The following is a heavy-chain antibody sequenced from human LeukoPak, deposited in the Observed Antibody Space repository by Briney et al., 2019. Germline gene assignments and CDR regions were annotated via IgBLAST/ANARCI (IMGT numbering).Heavy chain of an antibody. CDR1: GFTFSTYG. D-gene: IGHD3-22*01. J-gene: IGHJ5*02. CDR3: TTDTLSYYYDSSGISS. Sequence: GGSLRLSCAASGFTFSTYGMHWVRQAPGKGLEWAGRIKSKTDGGTTDYAAPVKGRFTISRDDSKNTLYLQMNSLKTEDTAVYYCTTDTLSYYYDSSGISSWGQGTLVTVSS. CDR2: IKSKTDGGTT. V-gene: IGHV3-15*07.